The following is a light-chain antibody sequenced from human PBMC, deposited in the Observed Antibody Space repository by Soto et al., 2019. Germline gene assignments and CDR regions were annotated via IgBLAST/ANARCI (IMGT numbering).Light chain of an antibody. CDR2: DVT. V-gene: IGLV2-11*01. J-gene: IGLJ2*01. CDR1: GSDVGGYNY. CDR3: QTWGTGLSI. Sequence: QSALTQPRSVSGSPGQSVTISCTGTGSDVGGYNYVSWYQQHPGKAPTLMIYDVTKRPSGVPDRFSGSSSGAERHLTISSLQSEDEAEYYCQTWGTGLSIFGGGTKLTVL.